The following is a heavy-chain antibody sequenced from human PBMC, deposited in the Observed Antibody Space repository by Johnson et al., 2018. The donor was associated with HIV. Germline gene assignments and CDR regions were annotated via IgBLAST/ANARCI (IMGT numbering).Heavy chain of an antibody. CDR1: GFTFSNAW. Sequence: VQLVESGGGLVKPGGSLRLSCAASGFTFSNAWMSWVRQAPGKGLEWVSVIYSGGSTYYADSVKGRFTISRDNSKNTLYLQMNSLRAEDTAVYYCARQLATGDDAFDIWGQGTAVTVSS. CDR2: IYSGGST. CDR3: ARQLATGDDAFDI. J-gene: IGHJ3*02. D-gene: IGHD7-27*01. V-gene: IGHV3-66*02.